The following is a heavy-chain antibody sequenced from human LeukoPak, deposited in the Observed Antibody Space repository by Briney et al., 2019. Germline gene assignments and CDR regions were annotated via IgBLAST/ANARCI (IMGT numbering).Heavy chain of an antibody. D-gene: IGHD3-16*01. V-gene: IGHV4-59*01. CDR3: AREKGGLYDY. CDR2: IYYSGST. J-gene: IGHJ4*02. Sequence: PSETLSLTCTVSGGSISNYYWSWLRQPPGKGLEWIGYIYYSGSTNYNPSLKSRVTISVDTSKNQFSLKLSSVTAADTAVYYCAREKGGLYDYWGQGTLVTVSS. CDR1: GGSISNYY.